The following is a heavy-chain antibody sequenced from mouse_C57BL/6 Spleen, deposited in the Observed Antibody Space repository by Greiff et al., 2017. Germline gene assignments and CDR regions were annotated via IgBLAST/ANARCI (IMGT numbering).Heavy chain of an antibody. CDR3: ATNWEFVSFAY. CDR2: IHPNSGST. V-gene: IGHV1-64*01. Sequence: QVQLKQPGAELVKPGASVKLSCKASGYTFTSYWMHWVKQRPGQGLEWIGMIHPNSGSTNYNEKFKSKATLTVDKSSSTAYMQLSSLTSEDSAVYYCATNWEFVSFAYWGQGTLVTVSA. D-gene: IGHD4-1*01. CDR1: GYTFTSYW. J-gene: IGHJ3*01.